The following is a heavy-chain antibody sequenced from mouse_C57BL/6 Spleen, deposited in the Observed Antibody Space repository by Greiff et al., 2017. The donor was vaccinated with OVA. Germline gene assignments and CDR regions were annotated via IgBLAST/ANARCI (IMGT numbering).Heavy chain of an antibody. V-gene: IGHV1-15*01. CDR1: GYTFTDYE. J-gene: IGHJ2*01. CDR2: IDPETGGT. CDR3: TRDTTVVAHFDY. D-gene: IGHD1-1*01. Sequence: VQRVESGAELVRPGASVTLSCKASGYTFTDYEMHWVKQTPVHGLEWIGAIDPETGGTAYNQKFKGKAILTADKSSSTAYMELRSLTSEDSAVYYCTRDTTVVAHFDYWGQGTTLTVSS.